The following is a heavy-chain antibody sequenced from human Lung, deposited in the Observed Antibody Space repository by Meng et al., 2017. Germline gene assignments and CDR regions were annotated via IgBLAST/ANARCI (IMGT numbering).Heavy chain of an antibody. D-gene: IGHD6-13*01. CDR3: ARGRYSSSSAVVDY. J-gene: IGHJ4*02. CDR2: IWYDGSNK. V-gene: IGHV3-33*01. CDR1: GFTFSSYG. Sequence: QVQLVESGGGGVQPGRSLRLSWSASGFTFSSYGMHWVRQAPGKGLEWVAVIWYDGSNKYYADSVKGRFTISRDNSKNTLYLQMNSLRAEDTAVYYCARGRYSSSSAVVDYWGQGTLVTVSS.